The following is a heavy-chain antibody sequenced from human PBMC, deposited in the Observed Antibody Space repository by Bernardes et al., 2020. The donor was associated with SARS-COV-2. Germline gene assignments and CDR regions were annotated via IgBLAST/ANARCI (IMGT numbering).Heavy chain of an antibody. CDR3: ARGPSMYYFDSSGYL. V-gene: IGHV3-74*01. CDR1: GFTFSSYW. CDR2: INSDGSST. Sequence: GGSLRLSCAASGFTFSSYWMHWVRQAPGKGLVWVSRINSDGSSTSYADSVKGRFTISRDNAKNTLYLQMSSLIAEDTSVYYCARGPSMYYFDSSGYLWGQGTLVTVSS. J-gene: IGHJ4*02. D-gene: IGHD3-22*01.